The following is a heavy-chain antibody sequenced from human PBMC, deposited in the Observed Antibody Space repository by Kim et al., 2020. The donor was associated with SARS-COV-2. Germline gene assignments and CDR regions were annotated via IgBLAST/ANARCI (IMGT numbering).Heavy chain of an antibody. V-gene: IGHV5-51*01. CDR2: IYPGDSDT. CDR3: SGPAGDYDWYFDL. Sequence: GESLKISCKGSGYSFTSYWIGWVRQMPGKGLEWMGIIYPGDSDTRYSPSFQGQVTISADKSISTAYLQWSSLKASDTAMYYCSGPAGDYDWYFDLWGRGTLVTVSS. J-gene: IGHJ2*01. D-gene: IGHD4-17*01. CDR1: GYSFTSYW.